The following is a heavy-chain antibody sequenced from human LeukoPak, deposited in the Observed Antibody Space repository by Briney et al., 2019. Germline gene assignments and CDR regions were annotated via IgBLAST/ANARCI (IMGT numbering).Heavy chain of an antibody. CDR2: IIPILGIA. CDR1: GGTFSSYA. J-gene: IGHJ6*02. Sequence: GASVKVSCKASGGTFSSYAISWVRQAPGQGLEWMGRIIPILGIANYAQKFQGRVTITADKSTSTAYMELSSLRSEDTAVYYCARDYYGSGSYTLGDYYYGMDVWGQGTTVTVSS. V-gene: IGHV1-69*04. D-gene: IGHD3-10*01. CDR3: ARDYYGSGSYTLGDYYYGMDV.